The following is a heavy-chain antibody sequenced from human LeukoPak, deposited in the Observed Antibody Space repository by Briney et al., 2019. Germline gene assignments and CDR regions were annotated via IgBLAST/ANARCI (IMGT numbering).Heavy chain of an antibody. D-gene: IGHD3-9*01. J-gene: IGHJ4*02. V-gene: IGHV3-64*01. Sequence: GGSLRLSCAASGFTFSSYAMHWVRQAPGKGLEYVSAISSNGGSTYHANSVKGRFTISRDNSKNTLYLQMGSLRAEGMAVYYCARGRVLRYFDWLSTDFDYWGQGTLVTVSS. CDR1: GFTFSSYA. CDR2: ISSNGGST. CDR3: ARGRVLRYFDWLSTDFDY.